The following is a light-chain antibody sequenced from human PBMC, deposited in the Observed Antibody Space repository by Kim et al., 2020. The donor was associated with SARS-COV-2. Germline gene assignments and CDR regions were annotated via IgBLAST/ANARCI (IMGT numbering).Light chain of an antibody. CDR2: EVT. CDR3: CSYAGSRTYVL. V-gene: IGLV2-23*02. Sequence: QSITISCTGTSSDVGSYNLVSWYQQHPGKAPKLMIYEVTKRPSGVSNRFSGSKSGNTASLTISGLQGEDEADYYCCSYAGSRTYVLFGGGTKLTVL. J-gene: IGLJ2*01. CDR1: SSDVGSYNL.